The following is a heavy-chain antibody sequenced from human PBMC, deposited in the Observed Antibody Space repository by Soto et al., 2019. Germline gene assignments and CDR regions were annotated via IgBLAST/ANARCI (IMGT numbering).Heavy chain of an antibody. J-gene: IGHJ4*02. CDR1: GYTFTSYY. D-gene: IGHD3-22*01. Sequence: QVQLVQSGAEVKKPGASVKVSCKASGYTFTSYYMHWVRQAPGQGLEWMGIINPSGGSTSYAQKFQGGVTMTRDTSTSTVYMELSSLRSEDTAVYYCARDRPVDYSSGYYRGSYFDYWGQGTLVTVSS. CDR3: ARDRPVDYSSGYYRGSYFDY. V-gene: IGHV1-46*01. CDR2: INPSGGST.